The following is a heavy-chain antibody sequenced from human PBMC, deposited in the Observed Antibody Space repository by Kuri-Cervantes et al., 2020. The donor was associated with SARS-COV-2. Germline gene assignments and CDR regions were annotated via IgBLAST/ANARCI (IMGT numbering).Heavy chain of an antibody. CDR3: ARDPYITMIVVVTAHHDAFDI. Sequence: GESLKISCAASGFTFSSYGMHWVRQAPGKGLEWVAFIRYDGSNKYYADSVKGRFTISRDNSKNTLYLQMNSLRAEDTAVYYCARDPYITMIVVVTAHHDAFDIWGQGTMVTVSS. J-gene: IGHJ3*02. D-gene: IGHD3-22*01. V-gene: IGHV3-30*02. CDR1: GFTFSSYG. CDR2: IRYDGSNK.